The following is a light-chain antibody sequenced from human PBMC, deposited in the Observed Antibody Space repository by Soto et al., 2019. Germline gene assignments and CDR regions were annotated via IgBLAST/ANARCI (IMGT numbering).Light chain of an antibody. V-gene: IGKV1-39*01. CDR2: AAS. CDR1: QSIRSY. J-gene: IGKJ1*01. CDR3: QQSYSTPQT. Sequence: QRTRSPSSLSASVGDRMTITCGASQSIRSYLNWYQQKPGKAPKLLIYAASSLQSGVPSSFSGRGSGTDFTLTISSLEPEDFATYYCQQSYSTPQTVGQGTKGDI.